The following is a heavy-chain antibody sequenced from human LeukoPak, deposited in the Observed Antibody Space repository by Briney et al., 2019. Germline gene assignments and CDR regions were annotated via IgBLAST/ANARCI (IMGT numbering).Heavy chain of an antibody. J-gene: IGHJ6*03. CDR1: GGSSSSYY. CDR2: IYYSGST. D-gene: IGHD6-13*01. Sequence: SETLSLTCTVSGGSSSSYYWSWIRQPPGKGLEWIGYIYYSGSTNYNPSLRRRVTISVDTSRNQFSLQLNSVTAADTAVYYCARTPAGPPYYYMDVWGKGTTVTVS. V-gene: IGHV4-59*01. CDR3: ARTPAGPPYYYMDV.